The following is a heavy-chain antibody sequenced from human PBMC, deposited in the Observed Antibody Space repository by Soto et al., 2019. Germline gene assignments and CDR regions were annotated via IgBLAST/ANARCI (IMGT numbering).Heavy chain of an antibody. CDR3: GKGRSGEVGVFY. J-gene: IGHJ4*02. D-gene: IGHD3-16*01. CDR1: VYTFNGYY. CDR2: ISPKSGGT. V-gene: IGHV1-2*02. Sequence: ASVKVSCKDSVYTFNGYYIQWVRQAPGQGLEWVGEISPKSGGTRYAQKFQGRVTMTKDTSITTVYMELSNLSPDDTAVYYCGKGRSGEVGVFYWGQGTLVTVSS.